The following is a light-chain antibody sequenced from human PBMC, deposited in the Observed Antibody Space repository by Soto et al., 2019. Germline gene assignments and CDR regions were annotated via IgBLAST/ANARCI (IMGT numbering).Light chain of an antibody. J-gene: IGLJ2*01. CDR1: SSNIGAGYD. V-gene: IGLV1-40*01. CDR2: GNS. Sequence: QSVLTQPPSVSGAPGQRVTISCTGSSSNIGAGYDVHWYQQLPGTAPKLLIYGNSNRPSGVPDRFSGSKSGTSASLAITGLQAEDEAEYDGQSYDSRLSAVVFGGGTKLTVL. CDR3: QSYDSRLSAVV.